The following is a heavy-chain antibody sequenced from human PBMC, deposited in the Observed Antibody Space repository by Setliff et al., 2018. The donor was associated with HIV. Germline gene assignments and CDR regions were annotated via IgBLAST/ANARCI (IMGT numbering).Heavy chain of an antibody. CDR3: ARGGLWFGDRGYYMDV. Sequence: ASVKVSCKASGYTFTTYGITWVRQAPGQGLEWMGWIGTDNGNTNYAQKFQGRVTMTTDTSTSTVYMELGSLISDDTAVYYCARGGLWFGDRGYYMDVWGTGTAVTVSS. J-gene: IGHJ6*03. CDR1: GYTFTTYG. CDR2: IGTDNGNT. D-gene: IGHD3-10*01. V-gene: IGHV1-18*01.